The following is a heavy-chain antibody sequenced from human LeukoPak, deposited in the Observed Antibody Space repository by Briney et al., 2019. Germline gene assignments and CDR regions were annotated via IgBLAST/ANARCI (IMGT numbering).Heavy chain of an antibody. CDR1: GFTFSSYA. CDR3: AKVPVLLWFGELLLDY. V-gene: IGHV3-23*01. D-gene: IGHD3-10*01. J-gene: IGHJ4*02. Sequence: GGSLRLSCAASGFTFSSYAISWVRQAPGKGLEWVSAISGSGGSTYYADSVKGRFTISRVNSKNTLYLQMNSLRAEDTAVYYCAKVPVLLWFGELLLDYWGQGTLVTVSS. CDR2: ISGSGGST.